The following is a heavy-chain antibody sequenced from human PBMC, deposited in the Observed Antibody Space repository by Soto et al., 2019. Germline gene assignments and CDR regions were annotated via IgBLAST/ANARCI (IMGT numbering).Heavy chain of an antibody. CDR2: ISGSGVST. D-gene: IGHD1-26*01. J-gene: IGHJ4*02. CDR1: GFTFDNYA. CDR3: TKGSHSFRPYYFDY. Sequence: GGSLRLSCAASGFTFDNYAMSWVRQAPGEGLEWFSAISGSGVSTYYADSVKGRFTISRDKSKNTLSLQMNSLRAEDSAVYYCTKGSHSFRPYYFDYWGQGALVTVSS. V-gene: IGHV3-23*01.